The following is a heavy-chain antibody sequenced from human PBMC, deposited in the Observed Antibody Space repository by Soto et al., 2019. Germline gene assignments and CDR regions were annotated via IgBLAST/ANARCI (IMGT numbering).Heavy chain of an antibody. D-gene: IGHD3-10*01. CDR1: GYTFTNYY. CDR3: ASQARITMVPGSDY. Sequence: DSVKVSCKASGYTFTNYYMHWVRQAPGQGLEWMAILNPSDGSTNYAQKFQGRVTMTWYTSTSTVYMELGSLRSEDSAVYYCASQARITMVPGSDYWGQGTLVTVSS. J-gene: IGHJ4*02. CDR2: LNPSDGST. V-gene: IGHV1-46*01.